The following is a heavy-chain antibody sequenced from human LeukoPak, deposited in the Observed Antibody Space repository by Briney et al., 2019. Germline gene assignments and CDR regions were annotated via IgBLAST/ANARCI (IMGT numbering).Heavy chain of an antibody. Sequence: GGSLRLSCAASGFTVSSNYMSWVRQAPGKGLEWVSVIYSGGSTYYADSVKGRFTISRDNSKNTLYLQMNSLRAEDTAVYYCAREGHHRTFGYWGQGTLVTVSS. CDR3: AREGHHRTFGY. J-gene: IGHJ4*02. CDR2: IYSGGST. CDR1: GFTVSSNY. V-gene: IGHV3-53*01.